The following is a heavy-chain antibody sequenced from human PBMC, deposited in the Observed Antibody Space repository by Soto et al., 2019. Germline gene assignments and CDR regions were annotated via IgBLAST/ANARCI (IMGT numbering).Heavy chain of an antibody. Sequence: EVQLVESGGGLVQPGRSVRLSCAASGFTFDDYGMHWVRQAPGKGLEWVSGISWNSGSIGYADSVKGRLIISRDNAKNSLYLQMINLRPEDTAFYFCAKVSTTHTFGPLDPWGQGTLVTVS. CDR2: ISWNSGSI. CDR1: GFTFDDYG. V-gene: IGHV3-9*01. D-gene: IGHD1-1*01. CDR3: AKVSTTHTFGPLDP. J-gene: IGHJ5*02.